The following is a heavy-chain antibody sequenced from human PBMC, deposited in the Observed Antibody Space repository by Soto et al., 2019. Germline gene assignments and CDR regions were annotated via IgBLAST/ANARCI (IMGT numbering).Heavy chain of an antibody. CDR2: ISYDGSNK. J-gene: IGHJ4*02. CDR1: GFTFSSYA. Sequence: GGSLRLSCAASGFTFSSYAMHWVRQAPGKGLEWVAVISYDGSNKYYADSVKGRFTISIDNSKNTLYLQMNSLRAEDTAVYYCARSPNYGSGSYYIPPFDYWGQGTLVTVSS. CDR3: ARSPNYGSGSYYIPPFDY. D-gene: IGHD3-10*01. V-gene: IGHV3-30-3*01.